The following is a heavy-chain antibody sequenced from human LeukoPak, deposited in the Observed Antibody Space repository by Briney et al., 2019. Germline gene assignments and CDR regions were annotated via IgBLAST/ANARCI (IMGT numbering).Heavy chain of an antibody. Sequence: PGGSLRLSCAASGLTFSSYNMNWVRQAPGKGLEWVSFISSSSNCIYYTDSVKGRFTISRDNAKNSLYLQMNSLRAEDAAVYYCARDPYSGSYGNYYYYSMDVWGKGTTVTISS. CDR1: GLTFSSYN. D-gene: IGHD1-26*01. CDR3: ARDPYSGSYGNYYYYSMDV. CDR2: ISSSSNCI. J-gene: IGHJ6*03. V-gene: IGHV3-21*01.